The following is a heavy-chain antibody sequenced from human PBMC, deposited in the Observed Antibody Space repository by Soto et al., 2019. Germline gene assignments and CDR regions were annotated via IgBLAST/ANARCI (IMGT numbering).Heavy chain of an antibody. CDR1: GYTLTELS. V-gene: IGHV1-24*01. J-gene: IGHJ5*02. CDR2: FDPEDGET. CDR3: ATDRGEPKASWFDP. Sequence: ASVKVSCKVSGYTLTELSMHWVRQAPGKGLEWMGGFDPEDGETIYAQKFQGRVTMTEDTSTDTAYMELSSLRSEDTAVYYCATDRGEPKASWFDPWGQGTLVTVSS.